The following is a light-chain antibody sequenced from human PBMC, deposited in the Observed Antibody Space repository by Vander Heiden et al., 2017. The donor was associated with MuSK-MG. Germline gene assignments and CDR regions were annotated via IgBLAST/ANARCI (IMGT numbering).Light chain of an antibody. V-gene: IGLV3-1*01. CDR3: QTWDTSVI. CDR2: PDT. J-gene: IGLJ2*01. CDR1: KLGNKY. Sequence: SYELAQPPSVSVSPGQTVTITCSGDKLGNKYASWFQQKPGQSPVLLIDPDTKRPSGIPDRYSGSNSGNTATLTISGTQPVDEAYYYCQTWDTSVIFGGGTKLTVL.